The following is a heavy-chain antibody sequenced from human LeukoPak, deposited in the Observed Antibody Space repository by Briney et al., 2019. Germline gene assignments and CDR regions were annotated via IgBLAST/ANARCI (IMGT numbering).Heavy chain of an antibody. CDR1: GVTFSRFA. J-gene: IGHJ4*02. Sequence: GGSLRLSCSVSGVTFSRFAMHWVRQAPGKGLEYVSAISGNGGVTYYPDSLKGRFTISRDNSKNTLYLQMSRLRPEDTAVYYCVKGSEFYCDSKSDYGGKGTLVTVSS. D-gene: IGHD3-22*01. V-gene: IGHV3-64D*09. CDR3: VKGSEFYCDSKSDY. CDR2: ISGNGGVT.